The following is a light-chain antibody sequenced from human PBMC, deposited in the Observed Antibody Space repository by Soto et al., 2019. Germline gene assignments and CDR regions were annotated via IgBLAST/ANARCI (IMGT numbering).Light chain of an antibody. CDR1: SGSIASNY. J-gene: IGLJ2*01. V-gene: IGLV6-57*04. CDR2: EDN. CDR3: QSYHSGNVV. Sequence: NFMLTQPHSVLESPGKTVTISCTRSSGSIASNYVQWYQQRPGSAPTPVIYEDNERPSGVPDRFSGSIDSSSNSASLTISGLKTDDEADYYCQSYHSGNVVFGGGTK.